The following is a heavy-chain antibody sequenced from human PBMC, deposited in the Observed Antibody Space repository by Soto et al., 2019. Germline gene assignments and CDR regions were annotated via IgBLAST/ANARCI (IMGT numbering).Heavy chain of an antibody. CDR1: GFTFRSYV. CDR2: TSYDGSDK. Sequence: ESGGGVVQPGTSLRVSCVGSGFTFRSYVIHWVRQAPGKGLEWVALTSYDGSDKYYGDSVRGRFTISRDNSRNTVDLQMDNLRLEATALYYCARWGTTGGLDVWGQGTLVSV. V-gene: IGHV3-30*19. CDR3: ARWGTTGGLDV. D-gene: IGHD3-16*01. J-gene: IGHJ1*01.